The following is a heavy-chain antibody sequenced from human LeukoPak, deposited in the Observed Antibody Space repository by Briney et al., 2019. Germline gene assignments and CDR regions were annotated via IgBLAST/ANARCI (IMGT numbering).Heavy chain of an antibody. CDR2: IYTSGST. CDR3: ARTWPSGNAFDI. V-gene: IGHV4-61*02. D-gene: IGHD1-1*01. CDR1: GGSISSSSYY. Sequence: SETLSLTCTVSGGSISSSSYYWSWIRQPAGKGLEWIGRIYTSGSTNYNPSLKSRVTMSVDTSKNQFSLKLSSVTAADTAVYYCARTWPSGNAFDIWGQGTMVTVSS. J-gene: IGHJ3*02.